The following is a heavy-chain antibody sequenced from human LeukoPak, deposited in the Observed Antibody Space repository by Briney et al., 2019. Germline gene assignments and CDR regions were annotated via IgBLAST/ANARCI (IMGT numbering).Heavy chain of an antibody. CDR1: GGSFSGYY. D-gene: IGHD3-22*01. CDR2: INHSGST. V-gene: IGHV4-34*01. CDR3: ARLPRRYYYDSSRAYYYMDV. Sequence: SETLSLTCAVYGGSFSGYYWSWIRQPPGKGLEWIGEINHSGSTNYNPSLKSRVTISVDTSKNQFSLKLSSVTAADTAVYYCARLPRRYYYDSSRAYYYMDVWGKGTTVTISS. J-gene: IGHJ6*03.